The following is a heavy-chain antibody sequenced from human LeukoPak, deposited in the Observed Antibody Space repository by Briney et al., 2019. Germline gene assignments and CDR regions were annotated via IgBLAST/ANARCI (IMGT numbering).Heavy chain of an antibody. CDR3: ARVGRLRYYYDSSXYXYFDY. V-gene: IGHV1-2*02. CDR1: GYTFTGYY. Sequence: ASVKVSCKASGYTFTGYYMHWVRQAPGQGLEWMGWINPNSGGTNYAQKFQGRVTMTRDTSISTAYMELSRLRSDDTAVYYCARVGRLRYYYDSSXYXYFDYWGQGTLVTVS. J-gene: IGHJ4*02. CDR2: INPNSGGT. D-gene: IGHD3-22*01.